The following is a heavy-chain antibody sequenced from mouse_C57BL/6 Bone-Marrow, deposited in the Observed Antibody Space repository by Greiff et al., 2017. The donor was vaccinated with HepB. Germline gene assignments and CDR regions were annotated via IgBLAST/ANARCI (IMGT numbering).Heavy chain of an antibody. D-gene: IGHD1-1*01. CDR1: GYSITSGYY. CDR3: ARRYYYGSSYSYWYFDV. CDR2: ISYDGSN. J-gene: IGHJ1*03. V-gene: IGHV3-6*01. Sequence: EVKVEESGPGLVKPSQSLSLTCSVTGYSITSGYYWNWIRQFPGNKLEWMGYISYDGSNNYNPSLKNRISITRDTSKNQFFLKLNSVTTEDTATYYCARRYYYGSSYSYWYFDVWGTGTTVTVSS.